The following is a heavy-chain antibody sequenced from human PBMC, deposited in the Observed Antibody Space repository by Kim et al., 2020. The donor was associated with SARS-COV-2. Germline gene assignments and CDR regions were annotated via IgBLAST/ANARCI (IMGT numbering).Heavy chain of an antibody. Sequence: ADSVKGRFTISRDKSKNTLYLQMNSLRAADTDVYDCAKDGYGDYPFDYWGQGTLVTVSS. CDR3: AKDGYGDYPFDY. V-gene: IGHV3-23*01. J-gene: IGHJ4*02. D-gene: IGHD4-17*01.